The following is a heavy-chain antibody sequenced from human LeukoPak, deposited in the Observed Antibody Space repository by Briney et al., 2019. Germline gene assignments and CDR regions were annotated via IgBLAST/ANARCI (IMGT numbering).Heavy chain of an antibody. V-gene: IGHV4-59*01. Sequence: SETLSLTCTVSGGSITNFYGGWIRQSPGKGLELIGYIYYSGKTNYSPSLKSRVSISVDTSKKHSSLKLSSVTAADTAVYYCATSPGGGFDIWGQGTMVTVSS. CDR2: IYYSGKT. CDR3: ATSPGGGFDI. D-gene: IGHD2-15*01. J-gene: IGHJ3*02. CDR1: GGSITNFY.